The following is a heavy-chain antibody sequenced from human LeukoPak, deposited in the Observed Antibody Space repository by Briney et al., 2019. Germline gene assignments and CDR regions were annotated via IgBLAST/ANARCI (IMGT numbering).Heavy chain of an antibody. J-gene: IGHJ3*02. CDR2: IIPIFGTA. D-gene: IGHD3-10*01. CDR1: EGTFGGYL. Sequence: ASGRASGRASEGTFGGYLISGLGQAPGKGLDGMGGIIPIFGTANYAQKFQGRVTITADKSTSTAYMELSSLRSEDTAVYYCARAVGSGSYYDAFDIWGQGTMVTVSS. V-gene: IGHV1-69*06. CDR3: ARAVGSGSYYDAFDI.